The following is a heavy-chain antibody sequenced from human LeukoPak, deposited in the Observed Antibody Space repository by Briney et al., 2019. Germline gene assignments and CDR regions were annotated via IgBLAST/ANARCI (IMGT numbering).Heavy chain of an antibody. CDR3: ARDSKDDGSGKYGGLDV. CDR1: GFTFSSYA. Sequence: QPGRSLRLSCAASGFTFSSYAMSWVRQAPGKGLEWVSAISGSGGSTYYADSVKGRFTISRDNSKNTLYLQMNSLRAEDTAVYYCARDSKDDGSGKYGGLDVWGKGTTVIVSS. J-gene: IGHJ6*04. D-gene: IGHD3-10*01. V-gene: IGHV3-23*01. CDR2: ISGSGGST.